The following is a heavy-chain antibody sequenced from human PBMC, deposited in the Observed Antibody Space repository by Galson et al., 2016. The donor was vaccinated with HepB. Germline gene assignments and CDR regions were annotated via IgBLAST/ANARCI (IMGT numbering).Heavy chain of an antibody. V-gene: IGHV3-15*01. D-gene: IGHD3-10*01. CDR1: GFNFNNAW. J-gene: IGHJ6*02. CDR2: SKSKSDGGPT. Sequence: SLRLSCAASGFNFNNAWMSWARQAPGKGLEWVGRSKSKSDGGPTEYATPVKGRFTISRDDSKNMLWLQMNSLKTEDTAVYYCTTALPLVLLRLGESVNSYGMDVWGQGTTVTVSS. CDR3: TTALPLVLLRLGESVNSYGMDV.